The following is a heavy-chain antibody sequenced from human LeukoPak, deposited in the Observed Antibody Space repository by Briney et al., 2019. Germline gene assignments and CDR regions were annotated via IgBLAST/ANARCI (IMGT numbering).Heavy chain of an antibody. Sequence: GGSLRLSCAASGFTFSGSAMHWVRQASGKGLEWVGRIRSKANSYATAYAASVKGRFTISRDDSKNTAYLQMNSLKTEDTAVYYCTQARGGYCSSTSCHAPFDYWGQGTLVTVSS. CDR3: TQARGGYCSSTSCHAPFDY. V-gene: IGHV3-73*01. J-gene: IGHJ4*02. CDR2: IRSKANSYAT. D-gene: IGHD2-2*01. CDR1: GFTFSGSA.